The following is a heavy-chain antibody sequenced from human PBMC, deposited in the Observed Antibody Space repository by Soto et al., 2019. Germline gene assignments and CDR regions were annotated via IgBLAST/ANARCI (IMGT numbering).Heavy chain of an antibody. CDR1: GYTFNIYG. CDR2: ISAFNGKT. J-gene: IGHJ4*02. Sequence: ASVKVSCKASGYTFNIYGINWVRQAPGQGLEWMGWISAFNGKTNYAQNVQGRVTMTTDTSTSTAYVELRSLRSDDTAVYYCAKVPKPLTNDYRGSYYFDYWGQGTLVTVSS. CDR3: AKVPKPLTNDYRGSYYFDY. V-gene: IGHV1-18*01. D-gene: IGHD4-4*01.